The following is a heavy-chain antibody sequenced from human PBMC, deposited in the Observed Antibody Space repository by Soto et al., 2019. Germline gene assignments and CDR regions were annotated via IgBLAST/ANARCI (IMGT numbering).Heavy chain of an antibody. Sequence: QVQLVQSGAEVKKPGASVKVSCKASGHTFTSYGISWVRQAPGQGLEWMGWISAYNGNTNYAQKLQGRVTMTTDTSTSTAYMELRSLRSDDTAVYYCARGLDYYDSSGYYYGSCFDYWGQGTLVTVSS. D-gene: IGHD3-22*01. J-gene: IGHJ4*02. V-gene: IGHV1-18*01. CDR3: ARGLDYYDSSGYYYGSCFDY. CDR1: GHTFTSYG. CDR2: ISAYNGNT.